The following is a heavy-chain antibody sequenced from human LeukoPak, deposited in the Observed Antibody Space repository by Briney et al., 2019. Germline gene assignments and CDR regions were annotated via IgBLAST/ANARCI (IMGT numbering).Heavy chain of an antibody. CDR3: ARPVGYSYGTDAFDI. V-gene: IGHV3-21*01. CDR1: GFTFSSYS. D-gene: IGHD5-18*01. CDR2: ISSSSSYI. J-gene: IGHJ3*02. Sequence: GGSLGLSCAASGFTFSSYSMNWVRQAPGKGLEWVSSISSSSSYIYYADSVKGRFTISRDNAKNSLHLQMNSLRAEDTAVYYCARPVGYSYGTDAFDIWGQGTMVTVSS.